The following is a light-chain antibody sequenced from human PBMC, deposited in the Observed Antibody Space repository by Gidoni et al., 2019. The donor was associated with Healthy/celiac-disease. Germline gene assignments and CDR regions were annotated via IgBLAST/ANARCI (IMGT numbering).Light chain of an antibody. CDR3: QAWDSSTASRV. CDR2: QDS. CDR1: NLGDKY. Sequence: SYELTQPPSVSVSPGQTASITCPGDNLGDKYACWYQQKPGQSPVLVIYQDSKRPSGIPERFSGSNSGNTATLTISGTQAMDEADYYCQAWDSSTASRVFGGGTKLTVL. V-gene: IGLV3-1*01. J-gene: IGLJ3*02.